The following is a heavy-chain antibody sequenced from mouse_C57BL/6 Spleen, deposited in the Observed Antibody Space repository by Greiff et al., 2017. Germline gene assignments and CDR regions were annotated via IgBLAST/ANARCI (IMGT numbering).Heavy chain of an antibody. V-gene: IGHV1-64*01. D-gene: IGHD1-1*01. CDR2: IHPNSGST. CDR1: GYTFTSYW. Sequence: QVQLQQPGAELVKPGASVKLSCKASGYTFTSYWMHWVKQRPGQGLEWIGMIHPNSGSTNYNEKFKSKATLTVDKSSSPAYMQLSSLTSEDSAVYYCARDHGSSYDYWGQGTTLTASS. CDR3: ARDHGSSYDY. J-gene: IGHJ2*01.